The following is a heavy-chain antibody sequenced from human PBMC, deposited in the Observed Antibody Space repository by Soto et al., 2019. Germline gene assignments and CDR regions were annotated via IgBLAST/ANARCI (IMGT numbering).Heavy chain of an antibody. J-gene: IGHJ6*02. CDR1: GYTFTGYY. CDR2: INPQTGGT. Sequence: ASVKVSCKASGYTFTGYYIHWVREAPGQGLEWMGWINPQTGGTSYAQKFQGRVTLSRDTSINTAYLELSRLRFDDAAVYFCARERYQVISDGMDVWGQGTTVTVSS. V-gene: IGHV1-2*02. CDR3: ARERYQVISDGMDV. D-gene: IGHD2-2*01.